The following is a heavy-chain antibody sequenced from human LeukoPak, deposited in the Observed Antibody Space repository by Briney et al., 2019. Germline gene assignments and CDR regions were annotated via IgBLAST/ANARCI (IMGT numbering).Heavy chain of an antibody. CDR2: IYTSGST. V-gene: IGHV4-4*07. J-gene: IGHJ4*02. CDR3: AREIRSWPWYYFDY. CDR1: GGSISSYY. D-gene: IGHD6-13*01. Sequence: PSETLSLTCTVSGGSISSYYWSWIRQPAGKGLEWIGRIYTSGSTNYNPSLKSRVTISVDTSKNQFSLKLSSVTAADTAVYYCAREIRSWPWYYFDYWGQGTLVTVPS.